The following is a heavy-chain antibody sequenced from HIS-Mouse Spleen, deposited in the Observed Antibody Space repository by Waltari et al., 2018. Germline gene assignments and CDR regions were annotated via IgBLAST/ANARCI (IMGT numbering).Heavy chain of an antibody. CDR3: AREIPYSSSWYDWYFDL. CDR1: GGSISSSSYY. V-gene: IGHV4-39*07. J-gene: IGHJ2*01. D-gene: IGHD6-13*01. Sequence: QLQLQESGPGLVKPSETLSLTCTVSGGSISSSSYYWGWIRQPPGKGLEWIGGSYYSGSTYYNQSLKGRVTRSVDTSKNQFSLKLSSVTAADTAVYYCAREIPYSSSWYDWYFDLWGRGTLVTVSS. CDR2: SYYSGST.